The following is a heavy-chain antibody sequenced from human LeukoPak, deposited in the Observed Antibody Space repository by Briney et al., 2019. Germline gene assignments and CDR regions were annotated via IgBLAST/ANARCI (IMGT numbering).Heavy chain of an antibody. CDR2: INPNSGGT. J-gene: IGHJ4*02. CDR1: GYTFTGYY. Sequence: ASVKVSCKASGYTFTGYYMHWVRQAPGQGLEWMGWINPNSGGTNYAQKFQGRVTMTRDTSISTAYMELSRLRSDDTAVYYCARDGEARNYGGGPLPLPFDYWGQGTLVTVSS. CDR3: ARDGEARNYGGGPLPLPFDY. V-gene: IGHV1-2*02. D-gene: IGHD1-7*01.